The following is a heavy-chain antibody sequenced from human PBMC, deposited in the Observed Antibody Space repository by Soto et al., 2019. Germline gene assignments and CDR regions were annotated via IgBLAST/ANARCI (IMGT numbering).Heavy chain of an antibody. D-gene: IGHD4-4*01. J-gene: IGHJ6*02. CDR1: GGSISSGGYY. CDR3: ARDSDRTTLTLGAEEYYYYYYGMDV. CDR2: IYYSGST. V-gene: IGHV4-31*03. Sequence: QVQLQESGPGLVKPSQTLSLTCTVSGGSISSGGYYWSWIRQHPGKGLEWFGYIYYSGSTYYNPSLKSRVTISVDTSKNQFSLKLSSVTAADTAVYYCARDSDRTTLTLGAEEYYYYYYGMDVWGQGTTVTVSS.